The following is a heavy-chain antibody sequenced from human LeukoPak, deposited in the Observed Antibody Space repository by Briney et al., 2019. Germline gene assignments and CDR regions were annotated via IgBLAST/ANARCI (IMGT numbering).Heavy chain of an antibody. CDR1: GFTFTNYW. D-gene: IGHD3-22*01. CDR3: ARGSGYYYRLDY. V-gene: IGHV4-4*02. CDR2: IYHSGTT. Sequence: NPGGSLRLSCAASGFTFTNYWMHWVRQPPGKGLEWIGEIYHSGTTNYNPSLKSRVTISVDKSKNQFSLKLSSVTAADTAVYYCARGSGYYYRLDYWGQGTLVTVSS. J-gene: IGHJ4*02.